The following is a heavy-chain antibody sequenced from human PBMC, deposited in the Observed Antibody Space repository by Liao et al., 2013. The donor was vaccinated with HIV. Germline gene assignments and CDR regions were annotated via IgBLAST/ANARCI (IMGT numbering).Heavy chain of an antibody. V-gene: IGHV4-61*02. CDR2: VSHSGST. D-gene: IGHD1-14*01. CDR1: GGSINSGDYY. CDR3: ARGVPPEY. J-gene: IGHJ4*02. Sequence: QVQLQESGPGLVKPSQSLSLTCNVSGGSINSGDYYWTWIRQPPGKGLQWIGRVSHSGSTHYNPSLRTRVMMSIDTSENQFSLMLTSVTAADTAVYYCARGVPPEYWGRGTLVTVSS.